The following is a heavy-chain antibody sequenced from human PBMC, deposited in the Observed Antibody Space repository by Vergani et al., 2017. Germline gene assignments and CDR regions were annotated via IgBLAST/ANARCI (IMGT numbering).Heavy chain of an antibody. CDR3: ARDRAGGLGFVWYFDY. D-gene: IGHD3-16*01. CDR1: GGSISSYY. Sequence: QVQLQESGPGLVKPSETLSLTCTVPGGSISSYYWSWIRQPPGKGLEWIGYIYYSGSTNYNPALKSRVTISVDTSKNQFSLKLSSVTAADTAVYYCARDRAGGLGFVWYFDYWGQGTLVTVSS. CDR2: IYYSGST. J-gene: IGHJ4*02. V-gene: IGHV4-59*01.